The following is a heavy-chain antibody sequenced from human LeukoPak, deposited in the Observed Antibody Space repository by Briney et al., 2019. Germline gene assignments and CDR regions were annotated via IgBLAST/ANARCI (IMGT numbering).Heavy chain of an antibody. J-gene: IGHJ4*02. V-gene: IGHV3-66*01. CDR2: IYSDGTI. D-gene: IGHD3-16*01. CDR1: GFTVSSNY. CDR3: AREVGGGASGQ. Sequence: GESLRLSCAPSGFTVSSNYMSWVPQFPGKGLEWVSVIYSDGTISYADSVKGRFTISRDNSENTLYLQMNSLRVEDTAVYYCAREVGGGASGQWGQGTLVTVSS.